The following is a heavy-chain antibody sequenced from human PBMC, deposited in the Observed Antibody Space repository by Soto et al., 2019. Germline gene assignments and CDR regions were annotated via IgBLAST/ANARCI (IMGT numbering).Heavy chain of an antibody. V-gene: IGHV4-30-4*01. CDR3: ARERPDGSRLAP. J-gene: IGHJ5*02. D-gene: IGHD6-13*01. Sequence: QVQLQESGPGLVKPSQTLSLTCTVSGGSISSGDYYWSWIRQPPGKGLEWIGYIYYSGSTYYNPSRTSRVTISVDTSKNQSSLKLSSGTAADAAVHYCARERPDGSRLAPWGQGTLVTVSS. CDR2: IYYSGST. CDR1: GGSISSGDYY.